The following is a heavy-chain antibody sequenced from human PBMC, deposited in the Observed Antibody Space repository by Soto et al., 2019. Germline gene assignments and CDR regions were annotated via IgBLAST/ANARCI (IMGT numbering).Heavy chain of an antibody. CDR2: IKEDGSEK. V-gene: IGHV3-7*01. Sequence: GSLRLSCAASGFTFSTYWMSWVRQAPGKGLEWVANIKEDGSEKYYVDSVEGRFTISRDNAKNSLYLQMTSLRAEDTALYYCARGWGYFDSSGFPYLYAMDVWGQGTTVTVSS. CDR1: GFTFSTYW. D-gene: IGHD3-22*01. J-gene: IGHJ6*02. CDR3: ARGWGYFDSSGFPYLYAMDV.